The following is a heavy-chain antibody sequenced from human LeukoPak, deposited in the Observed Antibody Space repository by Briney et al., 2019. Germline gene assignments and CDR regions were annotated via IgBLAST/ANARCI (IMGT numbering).Heavy chain of an antibody. CDR3: AKDPQQQLGGDWYFDL. V-gene: IGHV1-69*01. CDR2: IIPIFGTA. Sequence: ASVKVSCKASGGTFSSYAISWVRQAPGQGLEWMGGIIPIFGTANYAQKFQGRVTITADESTSTAYMELSSLRAEDTAVYYCAKDPQQQLGGDWYFDLWGRGTLVTVSS. J-gene: IGHJ2*01. CDR1: GGTFSSYA. D-gene: IGHD6-13*01.